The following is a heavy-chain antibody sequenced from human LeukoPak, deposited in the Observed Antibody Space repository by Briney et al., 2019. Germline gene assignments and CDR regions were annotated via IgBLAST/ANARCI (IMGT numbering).Heavy chain of an antibody. Sequence: PSETLSLTCAVYGGSFSGYYWSWIRQPPGKGLEWIGYIYYSGSTNYNPSLKSRVTISVDTSKNQFSLKLSSVTAADAAVYYCARVGVDTAMAFDYWGQGTLVTVSS. CDR1: GGSFSGYY. J-gene: IGHJ4*02. V-gene: IGHV4-59*01. CDR2: IYYSGST. D-gene: IGHD5-18*01. CDR3: ARVGVDTAMAFDY.